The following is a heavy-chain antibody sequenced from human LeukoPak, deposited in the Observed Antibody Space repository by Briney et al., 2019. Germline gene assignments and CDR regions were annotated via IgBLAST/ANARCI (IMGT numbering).Heavy chain of an antibody. CDR2: ISYDGSNK. J-gene: IGHJ4*02. D-gene: IGHD2-21*02. Sequence: PGGSLRLSCAASGFTFSSYGMHWVRQAPGKGLEWVAVISYDGSNKYYADSVKGRFTISRDNSKNTLYLQMNSLRAEDTAVYYCAKDTLAYCGGDCYWFDYWGQGTLVTVSS. CDR3: AKDTLAYCGGDCYWFDY. CDR1: GFTFSSYG. V-gene: IGHV3-30*18.